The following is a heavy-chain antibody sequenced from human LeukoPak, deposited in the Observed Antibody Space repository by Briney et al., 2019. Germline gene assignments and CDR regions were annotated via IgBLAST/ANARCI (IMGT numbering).Heavy chain of an antibody. CDR2: IRYDGSNK. V-gene: IGHV3-30*02. J-gene: IGHJ6*03. CDR3: ARSPLRYFDWLVRDEYYMDV. D-gene: IGHD3-9*01. Sequence: GGSLRLSCAASGFTFSSYGMHWVRQAPGKGLEWVAFIRYDGSNKYYADSVKGRFTISRDNAKNSLYLQMNSLRAEDAAVYYCARSPLRYFDWLVRDEYYMDVWGKGTTVTISS. CDR1: GFTFSSYG.